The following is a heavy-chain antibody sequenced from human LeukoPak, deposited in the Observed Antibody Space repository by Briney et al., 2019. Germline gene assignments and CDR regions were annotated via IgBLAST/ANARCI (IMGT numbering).Heavy chain of an antibody. V-gene: IGHV1-46*01. CDR1: GFTFSTYY. J-gene: IGHJ5*02. CDR2: VSPSGGST. CDR3: ARDRSCSSTSCYGDWFDP. D-gene: IGHD2-2*01. Sequence: GASVKVSCKASGFTFSTYYMHWVRQAPGQGLEWMGIVSPSGGSTRYAQNFQGRLTMTRDTSTSTVYMELSSLRSDDTAMYYCARDRSCSSTSCYGDWFDPWGQGTQVIVSS.